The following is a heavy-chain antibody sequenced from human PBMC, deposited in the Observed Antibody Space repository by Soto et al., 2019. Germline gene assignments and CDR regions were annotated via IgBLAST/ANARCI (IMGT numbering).Heavy chain of an antibody. CDR1: GFIFSSND. D-gene: IGHD3-22*01. CDR2: ISGSGGST. CDR3: AKDSSIMDYYDSSGYYRY. V-gene: IGHV3-23*01. Sequence: GGSLRLSCAASGFIFSSNDMSWVRQAPGKGLEWVSDISGSGGSTYNAGSVKGRFTISRDNTKNTLYLQMNSLRAENTAVYYCAKDSSIMDYYDSSGYYRYWGQGTLVTVSS. J-gene: IGHJ4*02.